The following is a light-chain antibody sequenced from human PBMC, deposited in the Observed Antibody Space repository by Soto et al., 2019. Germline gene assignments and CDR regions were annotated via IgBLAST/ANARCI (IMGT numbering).Light chain of an antibody. CDR1: HAIDIW. Sequence: DIQMTQSTSSVSASVGDIVPITCRASHAIDIWLAWYQQKPGEAPKLLIFTGSLLHSGVPPRFSGSGSGTDVTLTISSLQPEAFATYYCQQTLSFPPKFGQGTKV. J-gene: IGKJ1*01. V-gene: IGKV1-12*01. CDR3: QQTLSFPPK. CDR2: TGS.